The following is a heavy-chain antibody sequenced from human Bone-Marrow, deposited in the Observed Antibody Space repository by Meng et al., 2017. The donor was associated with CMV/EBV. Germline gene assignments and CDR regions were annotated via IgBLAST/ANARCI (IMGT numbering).Heavy chain of an antibody. CDR1: GGSFSGYY. V-gene: IGHV4-34*01. CDR3: ARAQGSGWLDYYYGMDV. CDR2: INHSGST. J-gene: IGHJ6*02. Sequence: GSLRLSCAVYGGSFSGYYWSWIRQPPGKGLEWIGEINHSGSTNYNPSLKSRVTISVDTSKNQFSLKLSSVTAADTAVYYCARAQGSGWLDYYYGMDVWGQGTTVTVSS. D-gene: IGHD6-19*01.